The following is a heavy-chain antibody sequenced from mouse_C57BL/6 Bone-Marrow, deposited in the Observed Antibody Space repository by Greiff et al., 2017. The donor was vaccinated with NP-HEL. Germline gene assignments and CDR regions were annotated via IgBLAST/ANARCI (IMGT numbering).Heavy chain of an antibody. D-gene: IGHD1-1*01. Sequence: QVQLQQPGAELVKPGASVKLSCKASGYTFTSYWMHWVKQRPGQGLEWIGMIHPNSGSTNYNEKFKSKATLTVDKSSSTAYMQLSSLTSEDSAVYYCARPTRYSWFAYWGQGTLVTVSA. CDR2: IHPNSGST. CDR3: ARPTRYSWFAY. J-gene: IGHJ3*01. CDR1: GYTFTSYW. V-gene: IGHV1-64*01.